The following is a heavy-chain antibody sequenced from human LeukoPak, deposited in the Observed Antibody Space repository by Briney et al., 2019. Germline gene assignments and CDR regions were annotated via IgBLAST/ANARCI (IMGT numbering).Heavy chain of an antibody. J-gene: IGHJ3*02. CDR2: ISAYNGNT. CDR1: GYTFTSYG. D-gene: IGHD3-3*01. Sequence: GASVKVSRKASGYTFTSYGISWVRQAPGQGLEWMGWISAYNGNTNYAQKLQGRVTMTTDTSTSTAYMELRSLRSDDTAVYYCARANTIFGVDDAFDIWGQGTMVTVSS. V-gene: IGHV1-18*01. CDR3: ARANTIFGVDDAFDI.